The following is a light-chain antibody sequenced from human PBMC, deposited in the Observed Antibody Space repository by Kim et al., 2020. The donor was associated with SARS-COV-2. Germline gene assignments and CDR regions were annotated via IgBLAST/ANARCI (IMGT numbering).Light chain of an antibody. Sequence: EIVLTQSPVTLSLSPGERATLSCRASQSIKRLLAWYQQKPGQAPRLLIYDASNRATGVPARFSGSGSGTDFTLTISSLETEDFAVYYCQQRTDWPKTFGQGTKLEIK. CDR2: DAS. V-gene: IGKV3-11*01. J-gene: IGKJ2*01. CDR1: QSIKRL. CDR3: QQRTDWPKT.